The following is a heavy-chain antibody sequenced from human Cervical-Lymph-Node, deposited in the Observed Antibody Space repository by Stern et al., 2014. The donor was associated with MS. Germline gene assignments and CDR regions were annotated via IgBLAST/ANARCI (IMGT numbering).Heavy chain of an antibody. J-gene: IGHJ4*02. D-gene: IGHD2-21*02. V-gene: IGHV1-2*05. CDR2: THPNSGES. CDR1: GYSFTGNY. CDR3: RVTMTRDTSITTAYMNLNRLGIDDTAVYYCARERGRAGPAMADY. Sequence: VQLVQSGVEVKKPGASVVISCKAAGYSFTGNYIHWLRQAPGQGLELMGRTHPNSGESNYGLKFPGKVNTTRGTPLPQAPTNPNSGDSNYALKFQGRVTMTRDTSITTAYMNLNRLGIDDTAVYYCARERGRAGPAMADYWGQGTLVTVSS.